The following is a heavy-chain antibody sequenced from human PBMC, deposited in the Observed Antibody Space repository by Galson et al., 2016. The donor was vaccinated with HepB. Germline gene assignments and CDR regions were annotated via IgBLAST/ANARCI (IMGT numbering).Heavy chain of an antibody. V-gene: IGHV5-51*01. J-gene: IGHJ4*02. Sequence: QSGAEVKKPGESLRISCKGSGYNFTNYWVGWVRQMPGKGLERMGLICPAASDTRYRPSFQGQVSFSADTSTSTAYLQWSSPKASDTAMYYCARLRIAPRGTLVYFFDSWGQGTLVTVSA. CDR1: GYNFTNYW. D-gene: IGHD6-13*01. CDR3: ARLRIAPRGTLVYFFDS. CDR2: ICPAASDT.